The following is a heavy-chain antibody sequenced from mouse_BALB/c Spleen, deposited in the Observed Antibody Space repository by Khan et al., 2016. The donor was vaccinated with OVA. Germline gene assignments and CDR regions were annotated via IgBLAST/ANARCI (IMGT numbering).Heavy chain of an antibody. CDR2: INTYTGEP. V-gene: IGHV9-1*02. CDR1: GYTFTNYG. Sequence: QVQLQQSGPELKKPGETVKISCKASGYTFTNYGMNWVKQAPGKGLKWMGWINTYTGEPTYADDFKGRFAFSLETSASSAYLQINNLKNEDMATYFCARTYYRYDRYFDVWGAGTTVTVSS. CDR3: ARTYYRYDRYFDV. D-gene: IGHD2-14*01. J-gene: IGHJ1*01.